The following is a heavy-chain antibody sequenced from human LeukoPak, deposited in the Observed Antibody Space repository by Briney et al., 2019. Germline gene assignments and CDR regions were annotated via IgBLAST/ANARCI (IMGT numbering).Heavy chain of an antibody. V-gene: IGHV3-23*01. CDR1: GFTFSSYG. CDR2: ISGSGGST. CDR3: ARFRDNNDY. D-gene: IGHD2-21*02. Sequence: GRSLRLSCAASGFTFSSYGMHWVRQAPGKGLEWVSAISGSGGSTYYADSVKGRFTISRDNSKNTLYLQMNSLRAEDTAVYYCARFRDNNDYWGQGTLVTVSS. J-gene: IGHJ4*02.